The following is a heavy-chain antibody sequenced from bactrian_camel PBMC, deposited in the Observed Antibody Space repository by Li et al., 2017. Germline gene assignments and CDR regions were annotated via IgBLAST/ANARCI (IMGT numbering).Heavy chain of an antibody. CDR3: AIESGTWLL. CDR2: IDSFGST. D-gene: IGHD2*01. CDR1: GHTISSSPC. J-gene: IGHJ4*01. V-gene: IGHV3S57*01. Sequence: HVQLVESGGGSVQAGGSLRLSCAAPGHTISSSPCMAWFRQTPGKEREAVATIDSFGSTRYADSVKGRFTLSKDNTKNMLYLQMNSLKTDDSGVYYCAIESGTWLLWGQGTQVTVS.